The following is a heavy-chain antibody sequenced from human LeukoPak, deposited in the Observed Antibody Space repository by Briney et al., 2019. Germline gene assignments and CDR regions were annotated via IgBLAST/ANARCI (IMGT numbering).Heavy chain of an antibody. D-gene: IGHD4-17*01. CDR1: GYTFTGYY. J-gene: IGHJ4*02. V-gene: IGHV1-2*02. CDR2: INPNSGGT. CDR3: AKGGKFGDYGDY. Sequence: ASVKVSCKASGYTFTGYYMHWVRQAPGQGLEWMGWINPNSGGTNYAQKLQGRVTMTTDTSTSTAYMELRSLRSDDTAVYYCAKGGKFGDYGDYWGQGTLVTVSS.